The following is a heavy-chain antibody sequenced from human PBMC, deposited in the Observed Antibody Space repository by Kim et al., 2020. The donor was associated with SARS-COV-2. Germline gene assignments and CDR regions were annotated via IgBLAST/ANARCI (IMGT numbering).Heavy chain of an antibody. Sequence: ASVKVSCKASGYTFTSYGISWVRQAPGQGLEWMGWISAYNGNTNYAQKLQGRVTMTTDTSTSTAYMELRSLRSDDTAVYYCALGRFGELLGAFDYWGQGTLVTVSS. CDR1: GYTFTSYG. CDR3: ALGRFGELLGAFDY. J-gene: IGHJ4*02. D-gene: IGHD3-10*01. V-gene: IGHV1-18*01. CDR2: ISAYNGNT.